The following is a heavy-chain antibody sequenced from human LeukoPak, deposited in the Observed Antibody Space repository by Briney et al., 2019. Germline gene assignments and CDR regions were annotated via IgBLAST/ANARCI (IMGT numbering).Heavy chain of an antibody. Sequence: SETLSLTSTVSGGSISSSSYYWGWIRQPPGKGLEWIGSIYYSGSTYYNPSLKSRVTISVDTSKNQFSLKLSSVTAADTAVYYCARTSMYYYGSGSHNWFDPWGQGTLVTVSS. CDR1: GGSISSSSYY. D-gene: IGHD3-10*01. CDR3: ARTSMYYYGSGSHNWFDP. V-gene: IGHV4-39*07. CDR2: IYYSGST. J-gene: IGHJ5*02.